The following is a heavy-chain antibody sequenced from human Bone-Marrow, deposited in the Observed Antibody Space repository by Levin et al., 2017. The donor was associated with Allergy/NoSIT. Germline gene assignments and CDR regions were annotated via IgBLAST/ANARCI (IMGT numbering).Heavy chain of an antibody. CDR2: ISWNSDNI. D-gene: IGHD2-8*01. CDR3: VKDFGVS. Sequence: SLKISCVASRFNIEDFTMHWVRQAPGKGLEWVSGISWNSDNIAYADSVKGRFTVSRDNAKNSLYLQMNSLRPEDTALYYCVKDFGVSWGQGTLVTVSS. J-gene: IGHJ4*02. CDR1: RFNIEDFT. V-gene: IGHV3-9*01.